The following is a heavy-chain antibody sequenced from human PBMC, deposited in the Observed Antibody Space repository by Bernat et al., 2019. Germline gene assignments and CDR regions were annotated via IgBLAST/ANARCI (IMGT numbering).Heavy chain of an antibody. J-gene: IGHJ5*02. CDR2: ISGYKGNT. CDR1: GYTFTSYG. V-gene: IGHV1-18*04. D-gene: IGHD3-3*01. Sequence: KASGYTFTSYGISWVRQAPGQGLEWMGWISGYKGNTNYAQKLQGRVTMTTDTSTSTAYMELRSLRSDDTAVYYCARDFRGDTICGVVPNVDHWGQGTLV. CDR3: ARDFRGDTICGVVPNVDH.